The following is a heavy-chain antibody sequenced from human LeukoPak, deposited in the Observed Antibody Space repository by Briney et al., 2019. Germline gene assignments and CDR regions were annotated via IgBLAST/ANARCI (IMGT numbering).Heavy chain of an antibody. V-gene: IGHV3-53*01. J-gene: IGHJ3*02. D-gene: IGHD3-10*01. CDR1: GFTVSSSY. CDR3: ARAPDRSGSYYGGFDI. CDR2: IYSGGST. Sequence: TGGSLRLSCAASGFTVSSSYMNWVRQAPGKGLEWVSVIYSGGSTYYADSVKGRFTISRDSSKNTLYLQMNSLRAEDTAVYYCARAPDRSGSYYGGFDIWGQGTMVTVSS.